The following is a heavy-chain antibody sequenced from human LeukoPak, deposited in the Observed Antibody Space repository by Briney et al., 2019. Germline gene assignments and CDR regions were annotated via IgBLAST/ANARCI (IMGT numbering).Heavy chain of an antibody. CDR2: IYYSGST. J-gene: IGHJ4*02. V-gene: IGHV4-59*01. D-gene: IGHD2-2*01. Sequence: SETLSLTCTVAGGSISSYYWSWIRPPPGKGLEWIGYIYYSGSTNYNPSLKRRVTIPVDTPKTQSSLNLGSLTAATTAVYYCARGSCSSTSCYARPYYFDYWGQGTLVTVSS. CDR1: GGSISSYY. CDR3: ARGSCSSTSCYARPYYFDY.